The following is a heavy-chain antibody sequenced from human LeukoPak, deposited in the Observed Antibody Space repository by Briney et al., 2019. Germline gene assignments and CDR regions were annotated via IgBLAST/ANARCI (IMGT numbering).Heavy chain of an antibody. V-gene: IGHV3-23*01. CDR3: AKDPYSSGWYISAFDI. CDR2: ISGSGGST. Sequence: GGSLRLSCAASGFTFSSYAMSWVRQAPGKGLEWVSAISGSGGSTYYADSVKGRFTISRDNSKNTLYLQMDSLRAEDTAVYYCAKDPYSSGWYISAFDIWGQGTMVTVSS. D-gene: IGHD6-19*01. CDR1: GFTFSSYA. J-gene: IGHJ3*02.